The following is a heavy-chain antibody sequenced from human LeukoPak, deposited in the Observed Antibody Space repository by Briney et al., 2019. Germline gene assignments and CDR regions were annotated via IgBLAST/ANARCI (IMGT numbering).Heavy chain of an antibody. J-gene: IGHJ3*02. CDR3: ARAYPAKETMGDAFDI. CDR1: GYTFTGYY. Sequence: GASVKVSCKASGYTFTGYYMHWVRQAPGQGLEWMGWINPNSGGTNYAQKFQGRVTMTRDTSISTAYMELSRLRSEDTAVYYCARAYPAKETMGDAFDIWGQGAVVTVSS. D-gene: IGHD3-10*01. CDR2: INPNSGGT. V-gene: IGHV1-2*02.